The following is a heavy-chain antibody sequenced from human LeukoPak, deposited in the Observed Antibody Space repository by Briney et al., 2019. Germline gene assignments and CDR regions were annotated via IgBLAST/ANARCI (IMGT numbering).Heavy chain of an antibody. D-gene: IGHD5-18*01. J-gene: IGHJ5*02. CDR1: GGSISSYY. Sequence: SETLSLTCTVSGGSISSYYWSWIRQPPVKGLEWIGYIYYSGSTNYNPSLKSRVTISVDTSKNQFSLKLSSVTAADTAVYYCARHGYSYGYGWFDPWGQGTLVTVSS. V-gene: IGHV4-59*08. CDR2: IYYSGST. CDR3: ARHGYSYGYGWFDP.